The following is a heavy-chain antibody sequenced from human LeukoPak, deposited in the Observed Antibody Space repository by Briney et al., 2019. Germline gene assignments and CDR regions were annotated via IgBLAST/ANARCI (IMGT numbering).Heavy chain of an antibody. CDR2: ISNSGSVS. J-gene: IGHJ5*02. CDR3: ARDGSPEASINYFDT. CDR1: GFTFSTYS. V-gene: IGHV3-48*04. Sequence: GGSLRLSCVASGFTFSTYSMNWIRQAPGKGLEWILYISNSGSVSYYADSVKGRFTISRDNAKNSLYLEMNSLSADDTALYYCARDGSPEASINYFDTWGQGTPVTVSS. D-gene: IGHD5-24*01.